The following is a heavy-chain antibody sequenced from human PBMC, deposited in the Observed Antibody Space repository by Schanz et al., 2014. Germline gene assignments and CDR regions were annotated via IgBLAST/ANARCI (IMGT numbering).Heavy chain of an antibody. V-gene: IGHV3-11*01. D-gene: IGHD5-12*01. CDR3: ARDGGRDGYNLAFDV. CDR1: GFTFRDYY. CDR2: ISGNGYTT. Sequence: VQLVEYGGGLVQPGESLRLSCAASGFTFRDYYMSWIRQAPGQGLEWVSYISGNGYTTYTADSMKGRFTISRDNAKNSLYLQMNSLRAEDTAVYFCARDGGRDGYNLAFDVWGQGTLVTVSS. J-gene: IGHJ3*01.